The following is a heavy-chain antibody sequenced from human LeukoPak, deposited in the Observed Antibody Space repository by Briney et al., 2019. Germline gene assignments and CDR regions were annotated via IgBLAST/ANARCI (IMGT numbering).Heavy chain of an antibody. CDR3: ARATYYYDSSGYWYFDL. CDR1: GGSISSVSYY. J-gene: IGHJ2*01. V-gene: IGHV4-61*02. Sequence: SETLSLTCTVSGGSISSVSYYWSWIRQPPGKGLEWIGRIYTSGSTNYNPSLKSRVTISVDTSKNQFSLKLSSVTAADTAVYYCARATYYYDSSGYWYFDLWGRGTLVTVSS. D-gene: IGHD3-22*01. CDR2: IYTSGST.